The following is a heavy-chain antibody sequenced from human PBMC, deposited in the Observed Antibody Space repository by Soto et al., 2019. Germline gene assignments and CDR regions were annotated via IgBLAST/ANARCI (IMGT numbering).Heavy chain of an antibody. V-gene: IGHV4-59*01. J-gene: IGHJ6*03. Sequence: QVQLQESGPGLVKPSETLSLTCTVSGGSISSYYWSWIRQPPGKGLEWIGYIYYSGSTNYNPSLKSRGTISVDTSKNQFSLKLSSVTAADTAVYYCARGKYGDYYYYYYMDVWGKGTTVTVSS. CDR3: ARGKYGDYYYYYYMDV. CDR1: GGSISSYY. CDR2: IYYSGST. D-gene: IGHD4-17*01.